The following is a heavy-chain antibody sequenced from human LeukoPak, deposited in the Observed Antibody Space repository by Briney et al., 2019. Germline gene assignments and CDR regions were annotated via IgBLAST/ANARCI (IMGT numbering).Heavy chain of an antibody. J-gene: IGHJ3*02. CDR2: VPSLAGSNK. Sequence: PGGPLRLSCAASGFTFNSFVMHWVRQAPGKGLEWVALVPSLAGSNKQYAESVQGRFTISRDNSKNTLYLEMNSLRLEDTAIYYCAREGDSSGHAGAFDMWGQGTMVTVSS. CDR3: AREGDSSGHAGAFDM. CDR1: GFTFNSFV. D-gene: IGHD3-22*01. V-gene: IGHV3-30-3*01.